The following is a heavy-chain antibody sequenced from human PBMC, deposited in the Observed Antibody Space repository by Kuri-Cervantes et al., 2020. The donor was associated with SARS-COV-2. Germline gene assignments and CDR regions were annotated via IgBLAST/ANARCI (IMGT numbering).Heavy chain of an antibody. CDR1: GESFSGYY. J-gene: IGHJ6*03. CDR3: ARVAGEGPIYYYYMDV. Sequence: SETLSLTCAFYGESFSGYYWNWIRQPPGKGLEWIGEVNHRGSTNYNPSLKSRVTISVDTSNKQFSLILSSVTAADTAVYYCARVAGEGPIYYYYMDVWGKGTTVTVSS. V-gene: IGHV4-34*01. D-gene: IGHD2-21*01. CDR2: VNHRGST.